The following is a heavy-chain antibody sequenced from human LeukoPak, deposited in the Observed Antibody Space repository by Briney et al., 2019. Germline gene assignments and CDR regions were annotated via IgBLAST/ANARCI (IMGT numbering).Heavy chain of an antibody. V-gene: IGHV4-59*11. CDR1: GASISSRY. Sequence: SSETLSLTCSVSGASISSRYWSWIRQPPGKGLEWIGYIYYSVRTNYNPSLKSRVTISVDMPNNQFSLKMSSVTAADTAVYYCARTGDGYNYYNYYYMDVWGKGTTVTVTS. D-gene: IGHD5-24*01. CDR2: IYYSVRT. J-gene: IGHJ6*03. CDR3: ARTGDGYNYYNYYYMDV.